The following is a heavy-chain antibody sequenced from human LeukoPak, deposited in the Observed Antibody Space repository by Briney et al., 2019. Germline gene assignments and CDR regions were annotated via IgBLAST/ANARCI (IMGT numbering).Heavy chain of an antibody. CDR2: ISGSGGST. CDR1: GFTFSSYA. Sequence: GGSLRLSCAASGFTFSSYAMSWVRQAPGKGLEWVSAISGSGGSTYYADSVKGRFTISRDNSKNTLYLQMNSLRAEDTAVYYCTTDPDPAYYYDSSGYLYYWGQGTLVTVSS. D-gene: IGHD3-22*01. J-gene: IGHJ4*02. CDR3: TTDPDPAYYYDSSGYLYY. V-gene: IGHV3-23*01.